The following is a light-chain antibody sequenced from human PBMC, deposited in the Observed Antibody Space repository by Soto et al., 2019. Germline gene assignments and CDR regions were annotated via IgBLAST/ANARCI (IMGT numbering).Light chain of an antibody. CDR2: GAS. CDR1: QSVSSN. CDR3: QQYNNRPVT. V-gene: IGKV3-15*01. Sequence: EIVLTQSPGTLSLSPGERATLSCRASQSVSSNLAWYQQKPGQAPRLLIYGASTRATGIPARFSGSGSGTEFTLTISSLQSEDFAVYYCQQYNNRPVTFGQGTKV. J-gene: IGKJ1*01.